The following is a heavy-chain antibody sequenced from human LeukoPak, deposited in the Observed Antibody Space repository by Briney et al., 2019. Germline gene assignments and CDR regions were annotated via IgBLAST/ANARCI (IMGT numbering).Heavy chain of an antibody. Sequence: GGSLRLSCAASGFTFSSYWMSWVRQAPGKGLEWVANIKQDGSEKYYVDSVKGRFTISRDNAKNSLYLQMNSLRAEDTAVYYCAKASTLSSGFGEPSYYFDYWGQGTLVTVSS. J-gene: IGHJ4*02. V-gene: IGHV3-7*01. CDR1: GFTFSSYW. D-gene: IGHD3-10*01. CDR3: AKASTLSSGFGEPSYYFDY. CDR2: IKQDGSEK.